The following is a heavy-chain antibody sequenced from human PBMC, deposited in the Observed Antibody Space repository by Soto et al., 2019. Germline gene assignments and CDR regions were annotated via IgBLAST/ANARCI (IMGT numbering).Heavy chain of an antibody. D-gene: IGHD6-13*01. CDR1: GGSISSGDHS. CDR2: IYYSGST. J-gene: IGHJ6*02. CDR3: ASSDSSWYDGYGMDV. V-gene: IGHV4-30-2*05. Sequence: SETLSLTCAVSGGSISSGDHSWSWIRQPPGKGLEWIGYIYYSGSTYYNPSLKSRVTISVDTSKNQFSLKLSSVTAADTAVYYCASSDSSWYDGYGMDVWGQGTTVTVSS.